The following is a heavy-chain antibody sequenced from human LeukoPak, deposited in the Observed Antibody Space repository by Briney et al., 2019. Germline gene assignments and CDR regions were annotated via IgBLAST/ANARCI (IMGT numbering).Heavy chain of an antibody. Sequence: GGSLRLSCAASGFSFSEHYMAWIRQAPGKGLQWLGYISSRRYSTYYAESVEGRITISRDNAKNSVHLQMSSLTVDDTAVYYCARDDPSNDYGDSDYWGQGTLVTVSS. J-gene: IGHJ4*02. D-gene: IGHD4-17*01. CDR3: ARDDPSNDYGDSDY. CDR1: GFSFSEHY. V-gene: IGHV3-11*01. CDR2: ISSRRYST.